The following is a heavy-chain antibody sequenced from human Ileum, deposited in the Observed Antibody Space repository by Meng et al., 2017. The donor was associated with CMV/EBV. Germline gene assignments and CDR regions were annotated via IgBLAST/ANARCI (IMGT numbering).Heavy chain of an antibody. J-gene: IGHJ6*02. CDR1: GYSFINYE. D-gene: IGHD4-11*01. V-gene: IGHV1-8*02. CDR3: ANPGYSNYAMDV. CDR2: MHTNSGKT. Sequence: ASVKVSCKASGYSFINYEINWVRQATGQGLEWLGWMHTNSGKTGHAPKFQGRLTMSRDTSTATAYMELSSLRSDDTAVYYCANPGYSNYAMDVWGQGTTVTVSS.